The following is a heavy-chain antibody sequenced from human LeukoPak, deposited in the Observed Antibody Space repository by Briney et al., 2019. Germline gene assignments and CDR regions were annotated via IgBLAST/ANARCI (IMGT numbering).Heavy chain of an antibody. V-gene: IGHV3-21*01. CDR3: ARSPRGRIAYCYDSSGYTFDY. CDR1: GFTFSSYS. Sequence: GGSLRLSCAASGFTFSSYSMNWVRQAPGKGLEWVSSISSSSSYIYYADSVKGRFTISRDNAKNSLYLQMNSLRAEDTAVYYCARSPRGRIAYCYDSSGYTFDYWGQGTLVTVSS. D-gene: IGHD3-22*01. J-gene: IGHJ4*02. CDR2: ISSSSSYI.